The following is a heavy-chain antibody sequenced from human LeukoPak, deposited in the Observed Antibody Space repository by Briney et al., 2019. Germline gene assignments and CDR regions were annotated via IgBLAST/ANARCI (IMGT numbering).Heavy chain of an antibody. CDR2: IYYSGST. D-gene: IGHD3-22*01. J-gene: IGHJ4*02. CDR1: GGSISSYY. Sequence: SETLSLTCTVSGGSISSYYWSWIRQPPGEGLEWIGYIYYSGSTNYNPSLKSRVTISVDTSKNQFSLKLSSVTAADTAVYYCARARDSSDGTDYWGQGTLVTVSS. V-gene: IGHV4-59*01. CDR3: ARARDSSDGTDY.